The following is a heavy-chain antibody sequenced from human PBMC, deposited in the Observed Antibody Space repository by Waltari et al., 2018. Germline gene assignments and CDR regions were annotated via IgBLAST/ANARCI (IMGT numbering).Heavy chain of an antibody. CDR2: IHHSGGT. CDR3: GRVTEMATVDS. V-gene: IGHV4-4*02. D-gene: IGHD5-12*01. Sequence: QVRLQESGPGLVKPSGTLSLTCVVSGASITTNYWWSWVRQTPGKGLEYIGDIHHSGGTNYNPSLKSRLTISVDKAKNHFSLNLTSVTAADTAFYHCGRVTEMATVDSWGQGTLVTVSS. CDR1: GASITTNYW. J-gene: IGHJ4*02.